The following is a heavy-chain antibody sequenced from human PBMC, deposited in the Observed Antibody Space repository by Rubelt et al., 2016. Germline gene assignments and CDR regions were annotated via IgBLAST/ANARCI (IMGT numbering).Heavy chain of an antibody. CDR2: IHPNSGRT. CDR3: ARFAIGGHSSGYLFDY. D-gene: IGHD3-22*01. V-gene: IGHV1-2*02. J-gene: IGHJ4*02. CDR1: GYTFTGYY. Sequence: QVQLVQSGAEVKKPGASVKVSCKASGYTFTGYYMHWVRQAPGQGLEWMGWIHPNSGRTNYAQKFQGRASTTRDTSISTAYMGLSRQGSDDTAVYYCARFAIGGHSSGYLFDYWGQGTLVTVSS.